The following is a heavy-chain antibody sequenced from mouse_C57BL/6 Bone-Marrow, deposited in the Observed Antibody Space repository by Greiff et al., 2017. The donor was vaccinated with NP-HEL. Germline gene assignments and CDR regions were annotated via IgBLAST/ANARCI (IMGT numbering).Heavy chain of an antibody. CDR1: GYTFTSYG. J-gene: IGHJ4*01. CDR3: SFDYYGNGDYYAMDY. V-gene: IGHV1-81*01. D-gene: IGHD1-1*01. Sequence: VQLQQSGAELARPGASVKLSCKASGYTFTSYGISWVKQRPGQGLEWIGEIYPRSGNTYYNEKFKGKATLTADQSSSTAYMEFRSLTSEDSVVYFCSFDYYGNGDYYAMDYWGQGKSVTVSA. CDR2: IYPRSGNT.